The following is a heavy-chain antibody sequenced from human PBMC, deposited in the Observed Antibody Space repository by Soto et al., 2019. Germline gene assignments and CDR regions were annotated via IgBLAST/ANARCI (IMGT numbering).Heavy chain of an antibody. V-gene: IGHV1-69*13. Sequence: SVKVSCKASGGTLTNCAINWVRQSPVQGLEWMGGILPVSAPPDYAQKFQGRVSITADHSTRTVYMELYRLKSDDKAVYFCATDSNSDVSNSFWGQGTLVTVSS. CDR1: GGTLTNCA. CDR3: ATDSNSDVSNSF. J-gene: IGHJ4*02. CDR2: ILPVSAPP. D-gene: IGHD2-21*02.